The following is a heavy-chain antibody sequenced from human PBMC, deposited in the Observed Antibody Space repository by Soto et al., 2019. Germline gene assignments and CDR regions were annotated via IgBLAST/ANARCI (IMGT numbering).Heavy chain of an antibody. Sequence: GSLRLSCAASGFTFSSYGMHWVRQAPGKGLEWVAVIWCDGSNKYYADSVKGRFTISRDNSKNTLYLQMNSLRAEDTAVYYCARDHYDILTDYLPGAFDIWGQGTMVTVSS. CDR3: ARDHYDILTDYLPGAFDI. V-gene: IGHV3-33*01. J-gene: IGHJ3*02. CDR2: IWCDGSNK. CDR1: GFTFSSYG. D-gene: IGHD3-9*01.